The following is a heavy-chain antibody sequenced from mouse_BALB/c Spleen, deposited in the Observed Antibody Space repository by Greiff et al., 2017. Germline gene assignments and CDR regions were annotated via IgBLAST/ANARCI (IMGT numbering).Heavy chain of an antibody. CDR3: ARRRDYDIYAMDY. CDR1: GFTFSSYY. Sequence: EVMLVESGGGLVKLGGSLKLSCAASGFTFSSYYMSWVRQTPEKRLELVAAINSNGGSTYYPDTVKGRFTISRDNAKNTLYLQMSSLKSEDTALYYCARRRDYDIYAMDYWGQGTSVTVSS. J-gene: IGHJ4*01. D-gene: IGHD2-4*01. V-gene: IGHV5-6-2*01. CDR2: INSNGGST.